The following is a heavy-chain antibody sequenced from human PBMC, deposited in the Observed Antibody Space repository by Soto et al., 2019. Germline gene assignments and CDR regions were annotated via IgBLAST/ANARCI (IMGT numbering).Heavy chain of an antibody. J-gene: IGHJ4*02. V-gene: IGHV1-69*01. CDR3: ASGASRWYPYFFDS. CDR1: EGTFNSYA. CDR2: IIPYYNTL. Sequence: QAQVVQSGAEVRKPGSSVKLSCKASEGTFNSYAIAWVRQAPGQGREWMGGIIPYYNTLNYAQKFQDRVTITADDSTNTVYMELSSLRSDDTAVYFCASGASRWYPYFFDSWAQGPLVTASS. D-gene: IGHD6-13*01.